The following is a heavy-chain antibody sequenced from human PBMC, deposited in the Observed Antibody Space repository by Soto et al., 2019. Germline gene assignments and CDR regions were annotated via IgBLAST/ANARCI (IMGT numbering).Heavy chain of an antibody. V-gene: IGHV1-8*01. Sequence: GASVKVSCKASGYTFTSYDINWVRQATGQGLEWMGWMNPNSGNTGYAQKFQGRVTMTRNTSISTAYMELSSLRSEDTAVYYCAREAFKSSSGFLLYYYYMDVWGKGTTGTVSS. CDR1: GYTFTSYD. J-gene: IGHJ6*03. D-gene: IGHD6-6*01. CDR3: AREAFKSSSGFLLYYYYMDV. CDR2: MNPNSGNT.